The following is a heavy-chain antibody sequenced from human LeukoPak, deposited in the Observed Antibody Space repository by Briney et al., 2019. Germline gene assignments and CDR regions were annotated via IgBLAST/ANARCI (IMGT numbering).Heavy chain of an antibody. J-gene: IGHJ4*01. CDR1: GFTFSSYA. V-gene: IGHV3-64*01. Sequence: GALILSCAASGFTFSSYAMHWVRQAPGRGGEYVSGISNTGGKTYYANSVKGRFTISRDSSKNTLFLQMGSLRPEDMAVYYCAREFSISLSFDQWGHGTLVTVSS. CDR3: AREFSISLSFDQ. CDR2: ISNTGGKT. D-gene: IGHD3-3*02.